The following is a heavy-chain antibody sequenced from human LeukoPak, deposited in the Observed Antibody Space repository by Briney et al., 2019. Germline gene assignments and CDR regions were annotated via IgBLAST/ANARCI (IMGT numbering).Heavy chain of an antibody. CDR2: ISAYNGNT. V-gene: IGHV1-18*01. Sequence: GASVKVSCKASGYTFTSYGISWVRQAPGQGLEWMGWISAYNGNTNYAQKLQGRVTMTTDTSTSTAYMELRSLRSDDTAVYYCARDSLGYCSSTSCSYYDFWSGYYMGGDYWGQGTLVTVSS. CDR3: ARDSLGYCSSTSCSYYDFWSGYYMGGDY. D-gene: IGHD3-3*01. CDR1: GYTFTSYG. J-gene: IGHJ4*02.